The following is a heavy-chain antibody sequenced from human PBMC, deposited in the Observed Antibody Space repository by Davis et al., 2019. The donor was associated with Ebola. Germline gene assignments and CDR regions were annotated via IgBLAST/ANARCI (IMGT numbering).Heavy chain of an antibody. CDR3: ARSLSGSYGAFDI. Sequence: SVTVSCKASGYTFTSYYMHWVRQAPGQGLEWMGIINPSGGSTSYAQKFQGRVTMTRDTSTSTVYMELSSLRSEDTAVYYCARSLSGSYGAFDIWGQGTMVTVSS. CDR1: GYTFTSYY. J-gene: IGHJ3*02. CDR2: INPSGGST. D-gene: IGHD1-26*01. V-gene: IGHV1-46*01.